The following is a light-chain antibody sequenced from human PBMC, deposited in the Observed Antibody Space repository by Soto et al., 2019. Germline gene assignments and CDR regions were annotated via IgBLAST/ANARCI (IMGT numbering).Light chain of an antibody. Sequence: DNQMTQSPSTLSASVGDRVTITCRASQSTSTWLAWYQHKPGKAPNLLIYKASSLESGVPSRFSGSGSGTEFTLTISSLQPDDVATYYCQQYGRYRTFGQGTKVEIK. V-gene: IGKV1-5*03. CDR2: KAS. CDR1: QSTSTW. J-gene: IGKJ1*01. CDR3: QQYGRYRT.